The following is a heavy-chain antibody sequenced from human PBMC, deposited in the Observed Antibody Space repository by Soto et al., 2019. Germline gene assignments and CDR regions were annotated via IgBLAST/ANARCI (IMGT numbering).Heavy chain of an antibody. J-gene: IGHJ4*02. V-gene: IGHV3-48*01. CDR2: XXXXSSTI. CDR3: XXXXXXXAGTGGLDY. D-gene: IGHD6-13*01. CDR1: GFTFSSYS. Sequence: EVQLVESGGGLVQPGGSLRLSCAASGFTFSSYSMNWVRQAPGKGLEWVXXXXXXSSTIXYADSVKGRFTISRDNAKXXXXXXXXXXXXXXXXXXXXXXXXXXXAGTGGLDYWGQGTLVTVSS.